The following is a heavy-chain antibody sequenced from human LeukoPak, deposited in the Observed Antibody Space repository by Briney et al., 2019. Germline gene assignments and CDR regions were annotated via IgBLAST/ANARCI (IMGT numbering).Heavy chain of an antibody. CDR1: GGSISSSSYY. CDR3: ARLWFGELSFDY. V-gene: IGHV4-39*01. CDR2: IYYSGST. D-gene: IGHD3-10*01. J-gene: IGHJ4*02. Sequence: SETLSLTCTVSGGSISSSSYYWGWIRQPPGKGLEWIGSIYYSGSTYYNPSLKSRVTISVDTSKNQFSLKLSSVTAADTAVYYCARLWFGELSFDYWGQGTLVTVSS.